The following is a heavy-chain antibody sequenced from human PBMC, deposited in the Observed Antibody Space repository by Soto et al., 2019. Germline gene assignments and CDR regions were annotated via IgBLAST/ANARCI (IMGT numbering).Heavy chain of an antibody. CDR3: TRHLSVVVPAAMLGNAFYI. Sequence: GGSLRLSCTASGFTFGDYAMSWVRQAPGKGLEWVGFIRSKAYGGTTEYAASVKGRFTISRDDSKSIAYLQMNSLKTEDTAVYYCTRHLSVVVPAAMLGNAFYIWCQGTMVTVSS. V-gene: IGHV3-49*04. CDR2: IRSKAYGGTT. D-gene: IGHD2-2*01. J-gene: IGHJ3*02. CDR1: GFTFGDYA.